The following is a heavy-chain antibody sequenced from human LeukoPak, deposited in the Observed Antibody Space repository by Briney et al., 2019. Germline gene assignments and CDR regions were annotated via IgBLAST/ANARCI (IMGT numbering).Heavy chain of an antibody. Sequence: SETLSLTCTVSGGSIISYYWSWIRQPPGKGLEWIGYIYYSGSTNYNPSLKSRVTISVDTSKNQLSLKLSSVTAADTAVYYCARDRGYSYGSDYWGQGTLVTVSS. J-gene: IGHJ4*02. V-gene: IGHV4-59*01. CDR3: ARDRGYSYGSDY. D-gene: IGHD5-18*01. CDR2: IYYSGST. CDR1: GGSIISYY.